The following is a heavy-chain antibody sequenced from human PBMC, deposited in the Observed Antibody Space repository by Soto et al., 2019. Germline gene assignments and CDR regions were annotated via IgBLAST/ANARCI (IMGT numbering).Heavy chain of an antibody. CDR3: ARDLVEIFGVVTPNYYYGMDV. CDR2: MNPNSGGT. J-gene: IGHJ6*02. V-gene: IGHV1-2*04. CDR1: GYTFTGYY. D-gene: IGHD3-3*01. Sequence: ASVKVSCKASGYTFTGYYMHWVRQAPGQGLEWMGWMNPNSGGTNYAQKFQGWVTMTRDTTISTAYMELSRLRSDDTAVYYCARDLVEIFGVVTPNYYYGMDVWGQGTTVTVSS.